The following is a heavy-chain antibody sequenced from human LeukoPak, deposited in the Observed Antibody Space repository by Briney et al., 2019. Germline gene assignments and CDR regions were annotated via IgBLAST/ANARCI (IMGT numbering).Heavy chain of an antibody. V-gene: IGHV3-53*05. J-gene: IGHJ3*02. CDR3: AREWRGTDNSSGYLDAFDI. Sequence: GGSLRLSCAASGFTVSSNYMSWVRQAPGKGLEWVSVIYSGGSTYYADSVKGRFTISRDNSKNTLYLQMNSLRAEDTAVYYCAREWRGTDNSSGYLDAFDIWGQGTMVTVSS. CDR2: IYSGGST. CDR1: GFTVSSNY. D-gene: IGHD3-22*01.